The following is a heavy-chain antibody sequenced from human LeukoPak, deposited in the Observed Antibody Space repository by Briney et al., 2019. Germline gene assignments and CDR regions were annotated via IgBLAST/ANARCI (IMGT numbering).Heavy chain of an antibody. CDR2: IKHDGNEK. D-gene: IGHD5-12*01. CDR1: GFTFSTYL. CDR3: ARGRGYSFI. J-gene: IGHJ4*02. V-gene: IGHV3-7*01. Sequence: GGSLRLSCAASGFTFSTYLMTWVRQAPGRGLEWVANIKHDGNEKNYVDSVKGRFTISRDNAKNSVYLQMNSLRAEDTAVYYCARGRGYSFIWGQGTLVTVSS.